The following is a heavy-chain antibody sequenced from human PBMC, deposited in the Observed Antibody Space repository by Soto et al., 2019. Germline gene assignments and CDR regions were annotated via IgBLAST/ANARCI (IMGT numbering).Heavy chain of an antibody. Sequence: GGSLRLSCAASGFNFTNYAMAWVRQAPGKGLEYVSAIGAGGDTFYADSVKGRFTISRDNSKSTLYLQMDSLRADDTAVYSCAMEGVTARFDYWGLGTLVTVS. CDR2: IGAGGDT. V-gene: IGHV3-23*01. CDR3: AMEGVTARFDY. J-gene: IGHJ4*02. D-gene: IGHD6-6*01. CDR1: GFNFTNYA.